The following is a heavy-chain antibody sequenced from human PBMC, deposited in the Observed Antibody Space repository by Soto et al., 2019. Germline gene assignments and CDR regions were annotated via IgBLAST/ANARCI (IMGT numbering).Heavy chain of an antibody. D-gene: IGHD3-22*01. V-gene: IGHV3-64D*06. Sequence: PGGSLRLSCAASGFTFSSYAMRWVRQAPGKGLEYVSSISINGGSTHYADSVKGRFTISRDNSRSTQYLQMSSLRADDTAVYYCXKGEFYSAGSAYFPFDAWRQGTLVPVCS. J-gene: IGHJ4*02. CDR3: XKGEFYSAGSAYFPFDA. CDR1: GFTFSSYA. CDR2: ISINGGST.